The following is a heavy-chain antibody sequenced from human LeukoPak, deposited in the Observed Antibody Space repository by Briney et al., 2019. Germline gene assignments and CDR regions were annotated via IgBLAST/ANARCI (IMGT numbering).Heavy chain of an antibody. V-gene: IGHV1-46*01. Sequence: GASVKVSCKASGYTFTSNDIIWVRQAPGQGLEWMGIINPSGGSTSYAQKFQGRVTMTRDMSTSTDYMELSSLRSEDTAVYYCARDNSVEDTAWWFDPWGQGTLVTVSS. D-gene: IGHD4-23*01. CDR3: ARDNSVEDTAWWFDP. CDR1: GYTFTSND. J-gene: IGHJ5*02. CDR2: INPSGGST.